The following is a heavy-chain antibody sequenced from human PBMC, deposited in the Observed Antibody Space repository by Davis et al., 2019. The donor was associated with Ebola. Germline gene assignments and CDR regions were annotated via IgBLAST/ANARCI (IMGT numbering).Heavy chain of an antibody. D-gene: IGHD3-22*01. CDR3: ARDEYYYDSSGPLFYYYYGMDV. CDR1: GFTVSSNY. CDR2: ISGSGGST. V-gene: IGHV3-66*02. J-gene: IGHJ6*02. Sequence: GESLKISCAASGFTVSSNYMSWVRQAPGKGLEWVSAISGSGGSTYYADSVKGRFTISRDNSKNTLYLQMNSLRAEDTAVYYCARDEYYYDSSGPLFYYYYGMDVWGQGTTVTVSS.